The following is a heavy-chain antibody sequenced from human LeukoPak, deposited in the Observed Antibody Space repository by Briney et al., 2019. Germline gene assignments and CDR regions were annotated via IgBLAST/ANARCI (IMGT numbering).Heavy chain of an antibody. J-gene: IGHJ3*02. V-gene: IGHV1-2*02. Sequence: ASVKVSCKASGYTFTGYYMHWVRQAPGQGLEGMGWINPNSGGTNYAQKLRGRVTMTRDTSISTAYMELSRLRSDDRAVYYCAGRYCSSTSCYPAAFDIWGQGTMVTVSS. CDR2: INPNSGGT. CDR1: GYTFTGYY. CDR3: AGRYCSSTSCYPAAFDI. D-gene: IGHD2-2*01.